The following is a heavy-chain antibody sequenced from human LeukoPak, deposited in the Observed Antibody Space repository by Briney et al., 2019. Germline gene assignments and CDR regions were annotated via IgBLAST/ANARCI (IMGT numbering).Heavy chain of an antibody. CDR2: INHSGST. V-gene: IGHV4-34*01. CDR1: GGSFSGYY. J-gene: IGHJ5*02. CDR3: ARGLYCSSTSCYTGNWFDP. Sequence: SETLSLTCAVYGGSFSGYYWSWIRQPPGKGLEWIGEINHSGSTNYNPSLKSRVTISVDKSKNQFSLKLSSVTAADTAVYYCARGLYCSSTSCYTGNWFDPWGQGTLVTVSS. D-gene: IGHD2-2*02.